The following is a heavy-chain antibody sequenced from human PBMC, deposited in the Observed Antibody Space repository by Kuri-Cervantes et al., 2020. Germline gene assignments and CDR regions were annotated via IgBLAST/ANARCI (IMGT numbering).Heavy chain of an antibody. D-gene: IGHD3-22*01. Sequence: GGSLRLSCAASGFTFSSYAMHWVRQAPGKGLEWVAVISYDGSNKYYADSVKGRFTISRDNSKNTLYLQMNSLRAEDTAVYYCARDHFYDSSGYYFDPYFDYWGQGTLVTVSS. CDR2: ISYDGSNK. CDR1: GFTFSSYA. CDR3: ARDHFYDSSGYYFDPYFDY. J-gene: IGHJ4*02. V-gene: IGHV3-30-3*01.